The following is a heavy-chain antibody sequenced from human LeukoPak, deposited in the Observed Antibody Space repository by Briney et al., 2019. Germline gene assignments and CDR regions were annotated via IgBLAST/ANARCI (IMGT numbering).Heavy chain of an antibody. CDR3: ARDLSYSSSSGRDFDY. D-gene: IGHD6-6*01. V-gene: IGHV3-66*01. CDR1: GFTVSSNY. CDR2: IYSGGST. J-gene: IGHJ4*02. Sequence: GGSLRLSCAASGFTVSSNYMSWVRQAPGKGLEWVSVIYSGGSTYYADSVKGRFTISRDNSKNTLYLQMNSLRAEDTAVYYCARDLSYSSSSGRDFDYWGQGTLVTVSS.